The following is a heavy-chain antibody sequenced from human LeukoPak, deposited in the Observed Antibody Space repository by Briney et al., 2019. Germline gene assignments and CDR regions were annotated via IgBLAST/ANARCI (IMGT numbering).Heavy chain of an antibody. Sequence: GSVKGSCKGSGYTFTRYYIYWGGQGPGQGVEWMGIINPSGGSTSYAQKFQGRVTMTRDTSTSTVYMELSRLRSDDTAVYHCARSRPEFDYWGQGTLVTVSS. CDR1: GYTFTRYY. CDR2: INPSGGST. CDR3: ARSRPEFDY. D-gene: IGHD1-14*01. J-gene: IGHJ4*02. V-gene: IGHV1-46*01.